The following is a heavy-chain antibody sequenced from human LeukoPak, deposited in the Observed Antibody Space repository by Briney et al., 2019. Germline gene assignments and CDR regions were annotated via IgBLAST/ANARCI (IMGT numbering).Heavy chain of an antibody. CDR3: ARHGSDSGSHYRGFDY. CDR2: IYHSGST. CDR1: GYSISSGYY. Sequence: PSETLSLTCAVSGYSISSGYYWGWIRQPPGKGLEWIGSIYHSGSTYYNPSLKSRVTISVDTSKNQFSLKLSSVTAADTAVYYCARHGSDSGSHYRGFDYWGQGTLVTVSS. J-gene: IGHJ4*02. D-gene: IGHD1-26*01. V-gene: IGHV4-38-2*01.